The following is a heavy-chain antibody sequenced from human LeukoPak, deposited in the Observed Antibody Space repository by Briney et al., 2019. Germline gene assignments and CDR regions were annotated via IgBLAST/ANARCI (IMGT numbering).Heavy chain of an antibody. CDR3: ARDRIGHDFWSGSSSSPFDY. CDR1: GGTFSSYA. CDR2: IIPIFGTA. Sequence: ASVKVSCKASGGTFSSYAISWVRQAPGQGLEWMGRIIPIFGTANYAQKFQGRVTITTDESTSTAYMELSSLRSEDTAVYYCARDRIGHDFWSGSSSSPFDYWGRGTLVTVSS. V-gene: IGHV1-69*05. J-gene: IGHJ4*02. D-gene: IGHD3-3*01.